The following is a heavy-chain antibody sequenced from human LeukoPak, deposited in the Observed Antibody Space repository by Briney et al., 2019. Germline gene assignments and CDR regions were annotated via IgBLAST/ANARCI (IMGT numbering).Heavy chain of an antibody. CDR2: ISWNSGSI. CDR1: GFTFDDYA. J-gene: IGHJ6*02. Sequence: GGSLRLSCAASGFTFDDYAMHWVRQAPGKGLEWFSCISWNSGSIGYADSVKGRFTISRDNAKNSLYLQMNSLRAEDTALYYCAKAGRPYYYYYGMDVWGQGTTVTVSS. CDR3: AKAGRPYYYYYGMDV. V-gene: IGHV3-9*01.